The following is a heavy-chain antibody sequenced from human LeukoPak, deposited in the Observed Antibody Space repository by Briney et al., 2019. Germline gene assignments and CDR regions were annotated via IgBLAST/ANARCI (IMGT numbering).Heavy chain of an antibody. D-gene: IGHD6-19*01. CDR2: IYYTGKI. CDR3: VRRDTGWNYFDY. J-gene: IGHJ4*02. Sequence: SETLSLTCAVSGGSINSHYWHWIRQPPGKGLQWIGYIYYTGKINYNPSLKSRVTITLDTSKDHLSLNLTSVLAADTAIYYCVRRDTGWNYFDYWGQGILVTVSS. CDR1: GGSINSHY. V-gene: IGHV4-59*08.